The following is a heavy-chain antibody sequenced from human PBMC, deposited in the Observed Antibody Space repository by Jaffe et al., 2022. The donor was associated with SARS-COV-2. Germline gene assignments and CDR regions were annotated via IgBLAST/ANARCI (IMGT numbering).Heavy chain of an antibody. J-gene: IGHJ6*02. Sequence: EVQLVESGGGLVQPGRSLRLSCAVSGFTFDDYAMHWVRQAPGKGLEWVSGIGWNTGSIGYADSVKGRFTISRDNAKNSLYLQMNSLRPEDTALYYCAKGVRGGSVAGWGYKLDVWGQGTTVTVSS. CDR2: IGWNTGSI. D-gene: IGHD6-19*01. CDR3: AKGVRGGSVAGWGYKLDV. CDR1: GFTFDDYA. V-gene: IGHV3-9*01.